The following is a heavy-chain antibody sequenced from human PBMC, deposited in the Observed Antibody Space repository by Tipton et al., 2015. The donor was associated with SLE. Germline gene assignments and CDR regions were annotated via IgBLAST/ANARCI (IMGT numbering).Heavy chain of an antibody. Sequence: TLSLTCSVSGVSISTYYWSWIRQSPGKGLEWIGFFYFSGSSQYNPSLKSRVAISADTSNNQFSLKLSSVTAADTAVYYCAKDSGTYYFDFWGQGVLVNVSS. CDR3: AKDSGTYYFDF. D-gene: IGHD1-26*01. CDR1: GVSISTYY. J-gene: IGHJ4*02. CDR2: FYFSGSS. V-gene: IGHV4-59*01.